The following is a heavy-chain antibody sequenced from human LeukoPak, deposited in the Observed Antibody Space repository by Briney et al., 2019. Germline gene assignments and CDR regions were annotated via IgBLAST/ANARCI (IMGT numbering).Heavy chain of an antibody. Sequence: GGSLRLSCAASGFTFSDYYMSWIRQAPGKGLEWLSYISSSGTTIYYTDSVRGRFTISRDNAKNSLYLQMNSLRAEDTAVYYCARVMRQYAKSYFDYWGQGTLVTVSS. CDR3: ARVMRQYAKSYFDY. V-gene: IGHV3-11*01. J-gene: IGHJ4*02. CDR1: GFTFSDYY. D-gene: IGHD4-11*01. CDR2: ISSSGTTI.